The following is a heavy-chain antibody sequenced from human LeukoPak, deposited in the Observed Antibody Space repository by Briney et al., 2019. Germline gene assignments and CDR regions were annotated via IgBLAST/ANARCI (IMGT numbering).Heavy chain of an antibody. Sequence: ASVKVSCKASGYTFTNYGISWVRQAPGQGLEWMGWISAYSGDTNYAQKFQGRVTMTTDTSTSTAYMELRSLRSDDTAVYYCARDHSSSGQLFDYWGQGTLVTVSS. CDR2: ISAYSGDT. CDR1: GYTFTNYG. J-gene: IGHJ4*02. D-gene: IGHD6-13*01. V-gene: IGHV1-18*01. CDR3: ARDHSSSGQLFDY.